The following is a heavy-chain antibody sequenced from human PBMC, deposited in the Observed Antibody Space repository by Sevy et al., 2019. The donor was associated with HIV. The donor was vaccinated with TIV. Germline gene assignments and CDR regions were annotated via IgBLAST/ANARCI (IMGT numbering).Heavy chain of an antibody. V-gene: IGHV3-30*18. CDR1: GFTFSSYA. D-gene: IGHD3-10*01. CDR3: AKGFKYYYGSGILY. CDR2: ISYDGSNK. J-gene: IGHJ4*02. Sequence: GGSLRLSCAASGFTFSSYAMHWVRQAPGKGLEWVAVISYDGSNKYYADSVKGRFTISRDNSKNTLYLQMNSLRAEDTAVYYCAKGFKYYYGSGILYWGQGTLVTVSS.